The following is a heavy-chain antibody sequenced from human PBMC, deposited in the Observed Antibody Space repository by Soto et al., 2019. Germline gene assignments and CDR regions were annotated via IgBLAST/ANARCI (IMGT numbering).Heavy chain of an antibody. Sequence: GASVKVSCKASGGTFSSYAISWVRQAPGQGLEWMGGIIPIFGTANYAQKFQGRVTITADESTSTAYMELSSLRSEDTAVYYCARAPLDYDGSGYYYYFDYWGQGTLVTVSS. D-gene: IGHD3-22*01. J-gene: IGHJ4*02. CDR1: GGTFSSYA. V-gene: IGHV1-69*13. CDR3: ARAPLDYDGSGYYYYFDY. CDR2: IIPIFGTA.